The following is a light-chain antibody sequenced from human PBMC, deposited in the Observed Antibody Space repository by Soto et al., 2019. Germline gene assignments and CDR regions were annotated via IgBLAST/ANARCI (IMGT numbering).Light chain of an antibody. Sequence: QSVLTQPPSASGSPGQSVTISCTGTSNDVGGYNYVSWYQQHPGKAPKLMIYDVSNRPSGVSNRFSGSKSGNTASLTISGLQAEDEADYYCSSYTSSSTPYVFGTGTKVTV. V-gene: IGLV2-14*03. J-gene: IGLJ1*01. CDR2: DVS. CDR3: SSYTSSSTPYV. CDR1: SNDVGGYNY.